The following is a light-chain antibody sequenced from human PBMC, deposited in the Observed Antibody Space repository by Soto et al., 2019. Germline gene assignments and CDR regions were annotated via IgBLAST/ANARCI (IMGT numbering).Light chain of an antibody. CDR3: QQYNNWLWT. J-gene: IGKJ1*01. CDR2: GAS. Sequence: IVMTQAPATLSVSPGERATLSCRASQSVSNNLAWYQHKPGQAPRLLIYGASTRATGIPTRFSGSGSGTEFTLTISSLQSEDFAVYYCQQYNNWLWTFGQGTKVEIK. V-gene: IGKV3-15*01. CDR1: QSVSNN.